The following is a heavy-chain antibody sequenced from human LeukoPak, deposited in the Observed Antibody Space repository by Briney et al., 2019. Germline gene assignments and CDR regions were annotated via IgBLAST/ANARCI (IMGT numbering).Heavy chain of an antibody. Sequence: SETLSLTCTVSGDSIPNYYWSWIRQPPGKGLEWIGSIYYSGSTYYNPSLKSRVTISVDTSKNQFSLKLSSVTAADTAVYYCAREGYSSSPYFDYWGQGTLVTVSS. CDR3: AREGYSSSPYFDY. V-gene: IGHV4-59*05. CDR2: IYYSGST. J-gene: IGHJ4*02. D-gene: IGHD6-6*01. CDR1: GDSIPNYY.